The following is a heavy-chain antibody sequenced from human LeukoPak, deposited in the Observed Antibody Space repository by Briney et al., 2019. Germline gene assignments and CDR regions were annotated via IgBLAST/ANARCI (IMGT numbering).Heavy chain of an antibody. CDR1: GSTVSRYW. CDR3: ARDQHYHYCMDV. Sequence: GGSLRLSCVASGSTVSRYWMSWVRQAPGKGLQWVANIKEDGSEKNYAGSVKGRFTISRDNARNSVYLDMNSLRAEDTAVYYCARDQHYHYCMDVWGKGTTVTVSS. J-gene: IGHJ6*03. CDR2: IKEDGSEK. V-gene: IGHV3-7*01.